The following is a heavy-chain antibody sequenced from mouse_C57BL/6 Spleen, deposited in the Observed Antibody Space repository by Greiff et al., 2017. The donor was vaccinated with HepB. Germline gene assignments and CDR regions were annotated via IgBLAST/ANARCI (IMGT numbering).Heavy chain of an antibody. CDR1: GYTFTDHT. Sequence: VQLQQSAAELVKPGASVKISCKVSGYTFTDHTIHWMKQRPEQGLEWIGYIYPRDGSTKYNEKFKGKATLTADKSSSTAYMQLNSLTSEDSAVYFCARWYYGSSQGFAYWGQGTLVTVSA. CDR3: ARWYYGSSQGFAY. CDR2: IYPRDGST. V-gene: IGHV1-78*01. J-gene: IGHJ3*01. D-gene: IGHD1-1*01.